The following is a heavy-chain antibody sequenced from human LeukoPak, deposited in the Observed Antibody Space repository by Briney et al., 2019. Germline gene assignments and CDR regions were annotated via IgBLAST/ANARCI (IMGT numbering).Heavy chain of an antibody. D-gene: IGHD1-7*01. CDR2: ISSSSTYI. J-gene: IGHJ4*02. CDR3: ARAHNWKYGTFDY. V-gene: IGHV3-21*01. CDR1: GFTFSNAW. Sequence: GGSLRLSCAASGFTFSNAWMSWVRQAPGKGLEWVSCISSSSTYIYYADSVKGRFTISRDNAKNSLYLQMNSLRAEDTAVYYCARAHNWKYGTFDYWGQGTLVTVSS.